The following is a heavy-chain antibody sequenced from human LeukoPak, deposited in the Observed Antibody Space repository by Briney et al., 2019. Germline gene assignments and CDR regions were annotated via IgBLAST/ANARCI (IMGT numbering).Heavy chain of an antibody. D-gene: IGHD2-15*01. V-gene: IGHV1-2*02. CDR3: ARGGRVEYCSGGSCYSGWFDP. CDR2: INPNSGGT. J-gene: IGHJ5*02. CDR1: GYTFTGYY. Sequence: ASVKVSCKASGYTFTGYYMHWVRQAPGQGLEWMGWINPNSGGTNYAQKFQGRVTMTRDASISTAYMELSRLRSDDTAVYNCARGGRVEYCSGGSCYSGWFDPWGQGTLVTVSS.